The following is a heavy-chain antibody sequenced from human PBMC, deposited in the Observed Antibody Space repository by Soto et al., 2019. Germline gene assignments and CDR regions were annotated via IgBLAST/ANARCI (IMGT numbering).Heavy chain of an antibody. CDR3: ARDSGYDSSGYYWHDY. Sequence: QPGGSLRLSCEASGFTFDDYSMHWFRQAPGKGLEWVSSISWNSGSIGYADSVKGRFTISRDNAKNSLYLQMNSLRAEDTALYYCARDSGYDSSGYYWHDYWGQGT. CDR1: GFTFDDYS. D-gene: IGHD3-22*01. CDR2: ISWNSGSI. J-gene: IGHJ4*02. V-gene: IGHV3-9*01.